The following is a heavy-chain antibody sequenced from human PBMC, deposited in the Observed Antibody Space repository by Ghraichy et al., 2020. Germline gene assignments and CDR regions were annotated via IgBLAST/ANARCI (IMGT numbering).Heavy chain of an antibody. CDR3: ARVAGTYSNGHFDY. D-gene: IGHD6-19*01. V-gene: IGHV1-46*01. CDR2: IKPSGTST. Sequence: APVKVSCKASGYTFTDYYMYWVRQAPGQRLECMGVIKPSGTSTSYAQKFQGRVTMTRDTSTSTLYMELSSLRSEDTAVYYCARVAGTYSNGHFDYWGQGTQVTVSS. CDR1: GYTFTDYY. J-gene: IGHJ4*02.